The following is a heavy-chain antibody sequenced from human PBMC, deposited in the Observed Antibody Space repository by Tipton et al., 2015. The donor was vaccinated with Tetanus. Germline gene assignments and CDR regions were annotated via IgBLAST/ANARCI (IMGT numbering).Heavy chain of an antibody. D-gene: IGHD2-2*01. CDR2: IWYDGSDR. V-gene: IGHV3-33*01. CDR1: GFTFSSYG. J-gene: IGHJ5*02. CDR3: ACDEGPGGCSGSICSTFDP. Sequence: SLRLSCAASGFTFSSYGMHWVRQAPGKGLEWVAVIWYDGSDRHYADSEKDRFTISRDNSNNTLYLQMNSLRGEDTDVYYCACDEGPGGCSGSICSTFDPGGQGTRVAVSS.